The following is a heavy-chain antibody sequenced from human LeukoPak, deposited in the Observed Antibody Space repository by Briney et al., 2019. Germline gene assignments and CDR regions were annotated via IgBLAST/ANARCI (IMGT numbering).Heavy chain of an antibody. CDR2: IYGTGTI. V-gene: IGHV4-4*07. CDR3: TRDSGTTGEVKFDP. Sequence: PSETLSLTCTVSGGSISSYYWSWIRQPAGKGLEWIGRIYGTGTITYNPSLQSRVTMSVDTSKNEFSLKMSSVTAADTVVYYCTRDSGTTGEVKFDPWGQGTLVAVSS. J-gene: IGHJ5*02. D-gene: IGHD3-10*01. CDR1: GGSISSYY.